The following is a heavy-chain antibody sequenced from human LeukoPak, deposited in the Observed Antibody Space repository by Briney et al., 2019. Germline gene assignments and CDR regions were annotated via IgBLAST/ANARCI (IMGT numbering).Heavy chain of an antibody. CDR3: ATSQGSWPDYFDY. D-gene: IGHD6-13*01. J-gene: IGHJ4*02. V-gene: IGHV3-48*03. Sequence: GGSLRLSCAASGFTFSSYEMNWVRLAPGKGLEWVSYISTSGNSIYYADSVKGRFTISRDNAKNSLFLQMNSLRAEDTAVYYCATSQGSWPDYFDYWGQGTLVTVSS. CDR1: GFTFSSYE. CDR2: ISTSGNSI.